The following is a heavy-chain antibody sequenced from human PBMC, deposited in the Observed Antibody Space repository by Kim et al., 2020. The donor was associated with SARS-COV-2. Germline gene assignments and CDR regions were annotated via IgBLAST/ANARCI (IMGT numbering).Heavy chain of an antibody. CDR1: GVSLSDYY. V-gene: IGHV4-34*01. CDR3: SLNSENY. J-gene: IGHJ4*02. Sequence: SETLSLTCAVYGVSLSDYYWTWIRQAPGKGLEWIGEINHGGTTNYNPSLKSRLTISIDTTRSQFSLKLDSVTAADTAMYYCSLNSENYWGLGTLVTGSS. CDR2: INHGGTT.